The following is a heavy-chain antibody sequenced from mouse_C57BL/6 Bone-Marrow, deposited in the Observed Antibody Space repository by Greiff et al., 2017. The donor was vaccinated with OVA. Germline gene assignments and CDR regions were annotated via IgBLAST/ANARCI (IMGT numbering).Heavy chain of an antibody. Sequence: EVQLVESGGGLVQPKGSLKLSCAASGFSFNTYAMNWVRQAPGKGLEWVARIRSKSNNYATYYADSVKDRFTISRDDSESMLYLQMNNLKTEDTAMYYCVRQRVTTRYYAMDYWGQGTSVTVSS. CDR2: IRSKSNNYAT. V-gene: IGHV10-1*01. CDR1: GFSFNTYA. J-gene: IGHJ4*01. CDR3: VRQRVTTRYYAMDY. D-gene: IGHD2-2*01.